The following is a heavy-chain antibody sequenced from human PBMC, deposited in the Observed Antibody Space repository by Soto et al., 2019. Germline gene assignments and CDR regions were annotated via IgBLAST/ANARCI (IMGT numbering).Heavy chain of an antibody. CDR2: IYGGGRT. CDR3: CGPSTVTINWFFDL. CDR1: GFTVSSNY. J-gene: IGHJ2*01. Sequence: EVQLVESGGGLVQPGGSLRLSCAASGFTVSSNYMSWVRQAPAKGLEWVSIIYGGGRTNYADSVKGRFTVSRDNYKKTLYLQMHSLRAEDTAMYYCCGPSTVTINWFFDLWGRGTLVTVSS. D-gene: IGHD4-17*01. V-gene: IGHV3-66*01.